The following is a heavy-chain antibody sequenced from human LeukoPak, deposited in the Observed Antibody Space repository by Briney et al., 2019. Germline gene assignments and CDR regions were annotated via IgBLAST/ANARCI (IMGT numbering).Heavy chain of an antibody. Sequence: GGSLRLSCAASGFTVSSNYMSWVRQAPGKGLEWASVIYSGGSTYYADSVKGRFTISRDNSKNTLYLQMNSLRAEDTAVYYCARVVRGVAYYWGQGTLVTVSS. D-gene: IGHD3-10*02. J-gene: IGHJ4*02. CDR3: ARVVRGVAYY. CDR2: IYSGGST. V-gene: IGHV3-53*01. CDR1: GFTVSSNY.